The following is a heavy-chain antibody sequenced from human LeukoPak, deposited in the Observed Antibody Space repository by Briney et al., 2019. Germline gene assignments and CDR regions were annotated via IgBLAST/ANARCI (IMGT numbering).Heavy chain of an antibody. CDR3: AKGDVEATILRYYYMDA. V-gene: IGHV4-34*01. CDR2: ISHSGRT. CDR1: GGSFSGYY. D-gene: IGHD5-12*01. J-gene: IGHJ6*03. Sequence: PSETLSLTCAVHGGSFSGYYWSWIRQPPGKGLEWIGEISHSGRTNYNPSLKSRAPISVATSKDQFSLKRSSGAAAVTAVYYGAKGDVEATILRYYYMDAWGKGTTVTVSS.